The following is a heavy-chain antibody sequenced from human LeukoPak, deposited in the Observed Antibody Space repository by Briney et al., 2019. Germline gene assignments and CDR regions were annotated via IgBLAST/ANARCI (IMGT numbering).Heavy chain of an antibody. CDR3: ARDSGGYYDSSGYYDY. V-gene: IGHV4-39*07. J-gene: IGHJ4*02. D-gene: IGHD3-22*01. Sequence: PSETLSLTCTVSGGSISSSSYYWGWIRQPPGKGLEWIGSIYYSGSTYYNPSLKSRVTISVDTSKNQFSLKLSSVTAADTAVYYCARDSGGYYDSSGYYDYWGQGTLVTVSS. CDR1: GGSISSSSYY. CDR2: IYYSGST.